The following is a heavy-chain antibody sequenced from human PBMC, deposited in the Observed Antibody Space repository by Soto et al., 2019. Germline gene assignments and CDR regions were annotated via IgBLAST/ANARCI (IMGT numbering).Heavy chain of an antibody. CDR1: GFTFSSYS. V-gene: IGHV3-48*02. Sequence: GGSLRLSCAASGFTFSSYSMNWVRQAPGKGLEWVSYISSSSSTIYYADSVKGRFTISRDNAKNSLYLQMNSLRDEDTAVYYCARDPFSYDSSGYYYGSYYYYGMDVWGQGTTVTVSS. CDR3: ARDPFSYDSSGYYYGSYYYYGMDV. CDR2: ISSSSSTI. D-gene: IGHD3-22*01. J-gene: IGHJ6*02.